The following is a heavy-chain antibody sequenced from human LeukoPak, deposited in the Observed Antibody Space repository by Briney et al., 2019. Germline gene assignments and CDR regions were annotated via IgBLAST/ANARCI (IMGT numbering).Heavy chain of an antibody. J-gene: IGHJ4*02. V-gene: IGHV4-59*01. CDR2: IYYSGST. CDR1: GGSISSYY. CDR3: ARDSGGFDY. Sequence: SETLSLTCTVSGGSISSYYWSWIRQPPGKGLEWIGYIYYSGSTNYNPSLKSRVTISVDTSKNQFSLKLSSVTAADTAVYYCARDSGGFDYWGQGTLVTVTS.